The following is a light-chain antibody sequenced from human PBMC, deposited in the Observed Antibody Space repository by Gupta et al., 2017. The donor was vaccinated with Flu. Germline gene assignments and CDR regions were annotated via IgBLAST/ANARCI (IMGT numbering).Light chain of an antibody. J-gene: IGLJ1*01. CDR3: SSYTTSRTYV. CDR2: EVS. Sequence: TSSDIGGHNYVSWYQQHPGKAPKLMIYEVSNRPSGVSDRFSGSKSGNTASLTISGLQAEDEADYYCSSYTTSRTYVFGTGTKVTVL. CDR1: SSDIGGHNY. V-gene: IGLV2-14*01.